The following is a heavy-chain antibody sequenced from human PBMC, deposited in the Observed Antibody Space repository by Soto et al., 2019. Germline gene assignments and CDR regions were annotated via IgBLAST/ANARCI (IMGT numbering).Heavy chain of an antibody. CDR3: TTDSLVLRFLEWAFDP. CDR2: IKSKTDGGTT. CDR1: GFTFSNAW. D-gene: IGHD3-3*01. J-gene: IGHJ5*02. V-gene: IGHV3-15*01. Sequence: VQLVESGGGLVKPGGSLRLSCAASGFTFSNAWMSWVRQAPGKGLEWVGRIKSKTDGGTTDYAAPVKGRFTISRDYSKNTLYLQMNSLKTEDTAVYYCTTDSLVLRFLEWAFDPWGQGTLVTVSS.